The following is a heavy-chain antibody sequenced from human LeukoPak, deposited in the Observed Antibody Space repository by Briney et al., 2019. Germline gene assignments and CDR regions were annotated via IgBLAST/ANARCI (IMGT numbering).Heavy chain of an antibody. D-gene: IGHD6-19*01. Sequence: SGGSLRLSCAASGFTVSSNYMSWVRQAPGKGLEWVSVIYSGGRIYYADSVKGRFIISRDNSKNTLNLQMNSLRAEDTAVYYCAKDFHSSGWYFDYWGQGTLVTVSS. V-gene: IGHV3-53*01. CDR1: GFTVSSNY. CDR2: IYSGGRI. J-gene: IGHJ4*02. CDR3: AKDFHSSGWYFDY.